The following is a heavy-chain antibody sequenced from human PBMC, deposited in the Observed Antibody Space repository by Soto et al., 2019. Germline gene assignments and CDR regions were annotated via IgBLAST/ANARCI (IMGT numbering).Heavy chain of an antibody. D-gene: IGHD3-10*01. CDR3: ARHSITREGKTGMKGWYFDL. Sequence: SEPLSLTCTVSGGSIRSAGYYWSWIHQQPGKGLEWIGYIYSSGSTSYNPSLTSRVTISVDTSKNQSSLKLSSVTAADTAVYYCARHSITREGKTGMKGWYFDLWGRGTLVTVSS. CDR2: IYSSGST. J-gene: IGHJ2*01. V-gene: IGHV4-31*03. CDR1: GGSIRSAGYY.